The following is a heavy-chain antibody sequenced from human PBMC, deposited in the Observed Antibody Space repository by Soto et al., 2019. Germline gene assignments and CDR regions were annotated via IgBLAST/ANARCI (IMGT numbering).Heavy chain of an antibody. J-gene: IGHJ4*02. D-gene: IGHD3-3*01. CDR1: GFTFGYYA. CDR2: IRSKAYGGKT. Sequence: GGSLRLSCTAAGFTFGYYAMSWVRQAAGKGLEWVGFIRSKAYGGKTEYAASVKGRFTISRDDSKSIAYLQMNSLKTEDTAVYYCTREANVCWSGSNPCDYWGQGT. CDR3: TREANVCWSGSNPCDY. V-gene: IGHV3-49*04.